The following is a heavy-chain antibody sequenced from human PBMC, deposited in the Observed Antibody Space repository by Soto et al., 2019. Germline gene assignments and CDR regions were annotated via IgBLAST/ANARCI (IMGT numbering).Heavy chain of an antibody. J-gene: IGHJ6*02. V-gene: IGHV1-58*02. CDR3: SADRPDIGVGWWV. D-gene: IGHD2-15*01. Sequence: GASVKVSCKASGYGFIGSGIQWVRQAHGQRLEWIGWIVVASGQTNYAQNFRGRVAITRDTSTATAYIELTGLTSEDTAVYFCSADRPDIGVGWWVWGQGTTVTVSS. CDR2: IVVASGQT. CDR1: GYGFIGSG.